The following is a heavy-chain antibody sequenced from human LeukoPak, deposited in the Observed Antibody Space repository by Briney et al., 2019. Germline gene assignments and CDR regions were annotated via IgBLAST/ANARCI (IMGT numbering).Heavy chain of an antibody. J-gene: IGHJ4*02. CDR1: GFTVSSNY. Sequence: GGSLGLSCAASGFTVSSNYMSWVRQAPGKGLEWVSVIDSGGSTNYADSVKGRFTISRDNSKNTLYLQMNSLRAEDTAMYYCASRAFGAPHYWGQGTLVTVSS. CDR3: ASRAFGAPHY. V-gene: IGHV3-53*01. CDR2: IDSGGST. D-gene: IGHD3-10*01.